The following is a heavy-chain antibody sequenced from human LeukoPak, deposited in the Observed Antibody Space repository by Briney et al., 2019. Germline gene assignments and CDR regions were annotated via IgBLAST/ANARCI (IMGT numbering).Heavy chain of an antibody. CDR2: ISAYNGST. V-gene: IGHV1-18*01. J-gene: IGHJ4*02. CDR3: ARNHCSSTSCYVDY. CDR1: GYTFTSYG. Sequence: ASVKVSCKASGYTFTSYGISWVRQAPGQGLEWMGWISAYNGSTNYAQKLQGRVTMTTDTSTSTAYMELRSLRSDDTAVYYCARNHCSSTSCYVDYWGQGTLVTVSS. D-gene: IGHD2-2*01.